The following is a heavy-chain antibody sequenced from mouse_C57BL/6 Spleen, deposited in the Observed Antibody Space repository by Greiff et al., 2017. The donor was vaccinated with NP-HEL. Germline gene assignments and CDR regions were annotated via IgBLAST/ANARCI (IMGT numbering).Heavy chain of an antibody. CDR2: ISSGGDYI. CDR1: GFTFSSYA. D-gene: IGHD1-1*01. Sequence: EVQGVESGEGLVKPGGSLKLSCAASGFTFSSYAMSWVRQTPEKRLEWVAYISSGGDYIYYADTVKGRFTISRDNARNTLYLQMSSLKSEDTAMYYCTREGITTVAYYFDYWGQGTTLTVSS. J-gene: IGHJ2*01. CDR3: TREGITTVAYYFDY. V-gene: IGHV5-9-1*02.